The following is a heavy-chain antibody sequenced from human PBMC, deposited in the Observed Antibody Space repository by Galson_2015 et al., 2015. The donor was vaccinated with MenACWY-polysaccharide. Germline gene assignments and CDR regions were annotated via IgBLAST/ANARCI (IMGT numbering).Heavy chain of an antibody. CDR3: AKTRSGTTGSLKNRFDS. CDR2: ISGTSRST. Sequence: SLRLSCAASGFTFSSYAMSWVRQAPGKGLEWVSGISGTSRSTYYADSVKGRFTVSRDNFKNTLYLQMNSLRAEDAAVYYCAKTRSGTTGSLKNRFDSWGQGTLVTVSS. CDR1: GFTFSSYA. D-gene: IGHD1-7*01. J-gene: IGHJ5*01. V-gene: IGHV3-23*01.